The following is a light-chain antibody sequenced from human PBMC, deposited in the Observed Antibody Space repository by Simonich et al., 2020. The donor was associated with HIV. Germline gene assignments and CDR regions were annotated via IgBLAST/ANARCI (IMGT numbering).Light chain of an antibody. V-gene: IGKV4-1*01. CDR3: QQFYSAPLT. J-gene: IGKJ4*01. CDR2: WAS. CDR1: QSILHCSNNKDS. Sequence: DIVMTQSPDSLAVSLGERATINCKSSQSILHCSNNKDSLAWYQQKPGQPPELLIYWASTRESGVPDRFSGSGSGTDFTLTISSLQAEDVAVYYCQQFYSAPLTFGGGTKVEIK.